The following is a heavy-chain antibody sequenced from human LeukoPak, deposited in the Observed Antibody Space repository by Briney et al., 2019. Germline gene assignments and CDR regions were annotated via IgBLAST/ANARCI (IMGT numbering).Heavy chain of an antibody. J-gene: IGHJ4*02. Sequence: ASVKVSCKASGYTFITYGINGVRQAPGQGLEWMGWISPYDGSTNFAQNLQGRVTMTTDTITSTAFMELRSLRFEDTALYYCARDKAPRYTYGLGHWGQGTLVTVSS. D-gene: IGHD5-18*01. CDR2: ISPYDGST. CDR3: ARDKAPRYTYGLGH. CDR1: GYTFITYG. V-gene: IGHV1-18*01.